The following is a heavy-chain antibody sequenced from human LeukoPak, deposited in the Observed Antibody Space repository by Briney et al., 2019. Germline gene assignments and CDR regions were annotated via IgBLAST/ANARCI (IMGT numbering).Heavy chain of an antibody. Sequence: GGSLRLSCAASGFTVSSNYMSWVRQAPGKGLEWVSVIYSGGSTYYADSVKGRFTISRDNSKNTLYLQMNSLRAEDTAVYYCARQVVGYFDYWAREPWSPSPQ. CDR3: ARQVVGYFDY. J-gene: IGHJ4*02. CDR2: IYSGGST. D-gene: IGHD2-2*01. V-gene: IGHV3-53*01. CDR1: GFTVSSNY.